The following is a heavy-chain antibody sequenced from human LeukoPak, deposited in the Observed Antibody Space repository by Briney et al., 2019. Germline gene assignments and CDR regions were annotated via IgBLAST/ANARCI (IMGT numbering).Heavy chain of an antibody. J-gene: IGHJ4*02. D-gene: IGHD3-22*01. CDR2: ISAYNGNT. CDR1: GYTFTSYG. Sequence: ASVKVSCKASGYTFTSYGISWVRQAPGQGLEWMGWISAYNGNTNYAQKLQGRVTMTTDTSTSTAYMEMRSLRSADTAVYYCARGKSAATYYYDSSGSGFDYWGQGTLVTVSS. V-gene: IGHV1-18*01. CDR3: ARGKSAATYYYDSSGSGFDY.